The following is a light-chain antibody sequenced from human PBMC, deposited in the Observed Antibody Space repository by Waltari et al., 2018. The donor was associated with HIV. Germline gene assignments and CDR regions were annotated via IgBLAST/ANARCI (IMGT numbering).Light chain of an antibody. CDR3: SSYADTNTLL. CDR2: EVD. Sequence: QSALTPPPSASGSPGQSVTISCTGTRNDVGGYNFVAWYQQHPGEAPKLLIYEVDKRPSGIPDRFSGSKSDNTASLTVSGLQAEDEADYYCSSYADTNTLLFGGGTKLTVL. V-gene: IGLV2-8*01. J-gene: IGLJ3*02. CDR1: RNDVGGYNF.